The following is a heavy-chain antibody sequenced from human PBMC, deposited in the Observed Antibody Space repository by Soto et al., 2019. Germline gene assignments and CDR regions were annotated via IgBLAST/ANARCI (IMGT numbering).Heavy chain of an antibody. V-gene: IGHV4-39*01. Sequence: SETLSLTFTVSGASFRSSYYYWGWIRQPPNKGLEWIGSMHYGGSTFYNPSLKSRVTISVDTSKNQFSLKLTSVTAADTAVYYCARPGYSSSWYWLDLWGQGTPVTVSS. D-gene: IGHD6-13*01. CDR2: MHYGGST. CDR1: GASFRSSYYY. J-gene: IGHJ5*02. CDR3: ARPGYSSSWYWLDL.